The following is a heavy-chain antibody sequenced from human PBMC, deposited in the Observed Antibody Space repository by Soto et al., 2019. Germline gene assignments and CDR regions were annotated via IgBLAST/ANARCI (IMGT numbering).Heavy chain of an antibody. V-gene: IGHV1-18*04. CDR3: ARDVRTGYCSSTSCYRVYYYYGMDV. D-gene: IGHD2-2*02. Sequence: QVQLVQSGAEVKKPGASVKVSCKASGYTFTSYGISWVRQAPGQGLEWMGWISAYNGNTNYAQKLRGRVTMTTDTSTSTAYMELRSLRSDDTAVYYCARDVRTGYCSSTSCYRVYYYYGMDVWGQGTTVTVSS. CDR1: GYTFTSYG. CDR2: ISAYNGNT. J-gene: IGHJ6*02.